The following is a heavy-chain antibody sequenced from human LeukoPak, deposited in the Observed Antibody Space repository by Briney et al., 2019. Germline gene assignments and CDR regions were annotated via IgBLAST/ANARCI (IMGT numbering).Heavy chain of an antibody. J-gene: IGHJ5*02. CDR3: AKDPARGYRYGYGDVQPRWFDP. D-gene: IGHD5-18*01. V-gene: IGHV3-30*18. Sequence: PGGSLRLSCAASGFTFSSYGMHWVRQAPNKGPEWISFMSFDGSTKYYADSVKGRFSVSRDSSKITLFLQMNSLKLEDTAVYYCAKDPARGYRYGYGDVQPRWFDPWGLGTLVTVSS. CDR2: MSFDGSTK. CDR1: GFTFSSYG.